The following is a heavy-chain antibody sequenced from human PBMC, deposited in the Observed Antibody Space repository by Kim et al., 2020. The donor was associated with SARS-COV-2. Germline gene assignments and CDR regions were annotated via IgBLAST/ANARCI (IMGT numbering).Heavy chain of an antibody. V-gene: IGHV3-23*01. CDR1: GFTFSDFA. CDR2: ITGRGSNT. Sequence: GGSLRLSCAASGFTFSDFAMNWVRQTPGKGLEWVSTITGRGSNTYYADSVRARFTISRDNSKNTLFLQMDSLRGDDTAVYYCAKSLVVVASLFDQWGQGTLVTVSSDVWGQGTTVTVSS. J-gene: IGHJ6*02. D-gene: IGHD2-15*01. CDR3: AKSLVVVASLFDQWGQGTLVTVSSDV.